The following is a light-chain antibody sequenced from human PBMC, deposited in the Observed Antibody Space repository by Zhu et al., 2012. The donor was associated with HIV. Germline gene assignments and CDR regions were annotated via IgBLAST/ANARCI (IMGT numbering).Light chain of an antibody. Sequence: EIVLTQSPCTLSLSPGDRATLSCRASQSVTNDYLAWYQQKPGQAPRLLIYGASSRATGIPDRFSGSGSGTDFILTISRVEPEDFAVYYCHQYLSSPETFGQGTKVEIK. CDR2: GAS. J-gene: IGKJ1*01. CDR3: HQYLSSPET. V-gene: IGKV3-20*01. CDR1: QSVTNDY.